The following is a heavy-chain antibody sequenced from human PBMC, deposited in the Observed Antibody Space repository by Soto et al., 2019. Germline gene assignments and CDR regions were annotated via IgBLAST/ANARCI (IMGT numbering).Heavy chain of an antibody. CDR1: CGSISSYY. Sequence: SETLCLTYTVACGSISSYYWSWIRQPPGKGLEWIGYIYYSGSTNYNPSLKSRVTISVDTSKNQFSLKLSSVTAADTAVYYCARAFSDFWSGYYSDILTGKRDYGMDVWGLGTTVTVSS. CDR3: ARAFSDFWSGYYSDILTGKRDYGMDV. V-gene: IGHV4-59*08. D-gene: IGHD3-3*01. J-gene: IGHJ6*02. CDR2: IYYSGST.